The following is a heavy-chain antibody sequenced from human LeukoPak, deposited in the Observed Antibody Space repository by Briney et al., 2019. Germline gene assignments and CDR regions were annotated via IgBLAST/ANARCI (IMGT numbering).Heavy chain of an antibody. D-gene: IGHD2-2*02. CDR1: GFTFSSYA. J-gene: IGHJ4*02. Sequence: GGSLRLSCAASGFTFSSYAMSGVRQAPGKGLEWVSAISGSGGSTYYADSVKGRFTISRDNSKNTLYLQMNSLRAEDTAVYYCARVVVPAAISYWGQGTLVTVSS. V-gene: IGHV3-23*01. CDR2: ISGSGGST. CDR3: ARVVVPAAISY.